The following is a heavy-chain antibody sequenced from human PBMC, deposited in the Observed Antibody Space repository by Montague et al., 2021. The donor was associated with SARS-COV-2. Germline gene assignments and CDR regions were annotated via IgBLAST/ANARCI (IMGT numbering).Heavy chain of an antibody. CDR1: GGSISSYY. D-gene: IGHD6-19*01. J-gene: IGHJ4*02. CDR3: ARDKVAGRGYYLEC. CDR2: IYYSGST. V-gene: IGHV4-59*01. Sequence: SETLSLTCTASGGSISSYYWSWIRQPPGKGLEWIGYIYYSGSTNYNPSLKSRVSMSVDTSKNQFSLHLSSVTAADTAVYYCARDKVAGRGYYLECWGQGTLVTVSS.